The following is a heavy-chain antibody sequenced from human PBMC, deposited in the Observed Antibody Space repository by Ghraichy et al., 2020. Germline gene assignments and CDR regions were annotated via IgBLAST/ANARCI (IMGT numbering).Heavy chain of an antibody. D-gene: IGHD4-17*01. CDR3: ARHDDRTVTAVDY. CDR2: IYYSGST. V-gene: IGHV4-59*08. Sequence: SQTLSLTCTVSGGSISSYYWSWIRQPPGKGLEWIGYIYYSGSTNYNPSLKSRVTISVDTSKNQFSLKLSSVTAADTAVYYCARHDDRTVTAVDYWGQGTLVTVSS. J-gene: IGHJ4*02. CDR1: GGSISSYY.